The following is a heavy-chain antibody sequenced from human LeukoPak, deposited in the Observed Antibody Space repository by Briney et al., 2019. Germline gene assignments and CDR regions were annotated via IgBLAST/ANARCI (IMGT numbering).Heavy chain of an antibody. CDR3: AREIGHNSSGAFDI. CDR2: ISSSSSTI. D-gene: IGHD6-6*01. V-gene: IGHV3-48*01. Sequence: GGSLRLSCAASGFTFSSYSMNWVRQAPGKGLEWVSYISSSSSTIYYADSVKGRFTISRDNAKNSLYLQMNSLRAEDTAVYYCAREIGHNSSGAFDIWGQGTMVTVSS. CDR1: GFTFSSYS. J-gene: IGHJ3*02.